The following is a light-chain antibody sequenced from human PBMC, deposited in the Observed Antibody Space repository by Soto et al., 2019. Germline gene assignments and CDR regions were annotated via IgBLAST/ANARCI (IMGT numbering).Light chain of an antibody. CDR3: GAWDGGLSAFV. J-gene: IGLJ1*01. CDR1: SSNIGNSF. CDR2: DNN. V-gene: IGLV1-51*01. Sequence: QSVLTQPPSVYAAPGRTVTISCSGSSSNIGNSFVSWYQQLPGTAPRLLIYDNNERPSGIPDRFSGSKSGTSATLGITGLQTGDEADYYFGAWDGGLSAFVFGTGTKVTVL.